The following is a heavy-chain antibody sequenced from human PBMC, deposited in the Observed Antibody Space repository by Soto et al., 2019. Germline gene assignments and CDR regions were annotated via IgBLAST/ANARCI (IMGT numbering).Heavy chain of an antibody. Sequence: SVKVSCKASGGTFSSYAISWVRQAPGQGLEWMGGIIPIFGTANYAQKFQGRVTITADESTSTAYMKLSSLRSEDTAVYYCARGGATVHRAYYYGMDVWGQGTTVTVS. CDR2: IIPIFGTA. J-gene: IGHJ6*02. V-gene: IGHV1-69*13. CDR1: GGTFSSYA. CDR3: ARGGATVHRAYYYGMDV. D-gene: IGHD1-26*01.